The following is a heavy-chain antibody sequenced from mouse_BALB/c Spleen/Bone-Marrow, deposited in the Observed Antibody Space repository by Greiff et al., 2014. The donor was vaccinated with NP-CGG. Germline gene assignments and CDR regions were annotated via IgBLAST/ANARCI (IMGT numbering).Heavy chain of an antibody. CDR3: ASITTATGAMDY. J-gene: IGHJ4*01. Sequence: QVQLKQSGPGLVAPSQSLSISCTVSGFSLTSYGVHWVRQPPGKGLEWLGVIWADGSTNYNSALMSRVSISKDNSKSQVFVKMNSLQTDDTAMYYCASITTATGAMDYRGQGTLVTVSS. CDR1: GFSLTSYG. CDR2: IWADGST. D-gene: IGHD1-2*01. V-gene: IGHV2-9*02.